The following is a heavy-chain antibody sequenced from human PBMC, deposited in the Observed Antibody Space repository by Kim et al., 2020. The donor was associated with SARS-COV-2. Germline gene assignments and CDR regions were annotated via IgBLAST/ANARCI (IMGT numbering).Heavy chain of an antibody. D-gene: IGHD2-2*01. CDR1: GFKFGDFH. Sequence: GGSLRLSCAASGFKFGDFHMTWVRLAPGKGLEFVAYIGHDGKVIHYADSVKGRFTVSRDNAKNSLLLQLTSLRADDTAVYYCGRDLRKTRPLTIGRAGRWTRLEGRGVGGQGTTVTVSS. V-gene: IGHV3-11*04. J-gene: IGHJ6*02. CDR2: IGHDGKVI. CDR3: GRDLRKTRPLTIGRAGRWTRLEGRGV.